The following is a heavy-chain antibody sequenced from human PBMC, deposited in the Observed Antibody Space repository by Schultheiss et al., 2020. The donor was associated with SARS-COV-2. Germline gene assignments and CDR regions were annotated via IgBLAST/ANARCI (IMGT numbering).Heavy chain of an antibody. CDR1: GGSISSGGYY. CDR3: ARDPDSSSSLAFDY. J-gene: IGHJ4*02. V-gene: IGHV4-31*03. CDR2: IYYSGST. D-gene: IGHD6-6*01. Sequence: SQTLSLTCTVSGGSISSGGYYWSWIRQHPGKGLEWIGYIYYSGSTYYNPSLKSRVTISVDTSKNQFSLKLSSVTAADTAVYYCARDPDSSSSLAFDYWGQGTLVTVSS.